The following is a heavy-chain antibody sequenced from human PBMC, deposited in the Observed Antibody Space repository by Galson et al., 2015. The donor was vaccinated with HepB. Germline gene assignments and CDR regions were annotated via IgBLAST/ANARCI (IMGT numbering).Heavy chain of an antibody. D-gene: IGHD2-21*02. V-gene: IGHV3-74*01. CDR2: IDSDGSNT. Sequence: SLRLSCAASGFTFSGYWMHWVRQAPGKGLVWVSRIDSDGSNTNYADSVKGRFTISRDNAKNTLYLQMNSLRAEDMAVYYCARETSEVTTENERWRAFDIWGQGTRVTVSS. J-gene: IGHJ3*02. CDR1: GFTFSGYW. CDR3: ARETSEVTTENERWRAFDI.